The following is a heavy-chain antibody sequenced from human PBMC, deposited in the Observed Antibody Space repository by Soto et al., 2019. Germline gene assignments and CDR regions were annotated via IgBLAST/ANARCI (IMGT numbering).Heavy chain of an antibody. CDR3: ARGHSLLLWFGEVGMDV. V-gene: IGHV4-34*01. Sequence: SETLSLTCAVYGGSFSGYYWSWIRQPPGKGLEWIGEINYSGSTNYNPSLKSRVTISVDTSKNQFSLKLSSVTAADTAVYYCARGHSLLLWFGEVGMDVWGQGTTVTVSS. D-gene: IGHD3-10*01. CDR1: GGSFSGYY. J-gene: IGHJ6*02. CDR2: INYSGST.